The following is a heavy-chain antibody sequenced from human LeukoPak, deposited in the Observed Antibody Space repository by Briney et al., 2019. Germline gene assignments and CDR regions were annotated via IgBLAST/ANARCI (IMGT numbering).Heavy chain of an antibody. J-gene: IGHJ6*03. V-gene: IGHV3-48*03. CDR1: GFTFSSYE. CDR3: ARRGGLGEYCSGGSCYQDYYYYYYMDV. D-gene: IGHD2-15*01. Sequence: GGSLRLSCAASGFTFSSYEINWVRQAPGKGLEWVSYISSSGSTRYYADSVKGRFTISRDNAKNSLYLQMNSLRAEDTAVYYCARRGGLGEYCSGGSCYQDYYYYYYMDVWGKGTTVTISS. CDR2: ISSSGSTR.